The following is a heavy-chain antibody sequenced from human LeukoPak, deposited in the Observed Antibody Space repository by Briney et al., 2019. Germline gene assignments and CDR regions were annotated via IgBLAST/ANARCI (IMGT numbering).Heavy chain of an antibody. CDR3: AKAHLAVVPAADHKGRGYYYYGMDV. D-gene: IGHD2-2*01. V-gene: IGHV3-21*04. Sequence: GGSLRLSCAASGFTFSSYSMNWVRQAPGKGLEWVSSISSSSSYIYYADSVKGRFTISRDNAKNSLYLQMNSLRAEDTAVYYCAKAHLAVVPAADHKGRGYYYYGMDVWGQGTTVTVSS. CDR2: ISSSSSYI. CDR1: GFTFSSYS. J-gene: IGHJ6*02.